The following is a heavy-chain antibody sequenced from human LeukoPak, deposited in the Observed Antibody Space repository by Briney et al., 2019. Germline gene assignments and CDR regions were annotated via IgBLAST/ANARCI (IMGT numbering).Heavy chain of an antibody. J-gene: IGHJ3*02. CDR2: ISWSSGII. V-gene: IGHV3-9*01. CDR1: GFIFDDHG. Sequence: PGGSLRLSCAASGFIFDDHGMHWVRQAPGKGLEWVSGISWSSGIIGYADSVKGRFTISRDNAKNSLYLQMNSLTVEDTAVYYCGRHGGAFEMWGQGTMVTVSS. CDR3: GRHGGAFEM.